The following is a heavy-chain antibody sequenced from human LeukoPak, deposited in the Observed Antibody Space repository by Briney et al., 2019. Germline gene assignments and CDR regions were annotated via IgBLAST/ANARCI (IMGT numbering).Heavy chain of an antibody. V-gene: IGHV3-30*02. CDR1: GLSFSSYG. J-gene: IGHJ3*02. CDR3: AKEYDILTGYYAFDI. Sequence: GGSLRLSCAASGLSFSSYGMHWVRQAPGKGLEWVAFIQYDGSNKYYADSVKGRFTISRDNSKNTLYLQMNSLRAEDTAVYYCAKEYDILTGYYAFDIWGQGTMVTVSS. CDR2: IQYDGSNK. D-gene: IGHD3-9*01.